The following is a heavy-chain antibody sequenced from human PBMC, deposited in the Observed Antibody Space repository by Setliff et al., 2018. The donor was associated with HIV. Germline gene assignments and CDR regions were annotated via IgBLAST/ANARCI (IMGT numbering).Heavy chain of an antibody. CDR1: GGSASNSRYY. CDR3: ASRVYYYDSNNFLREEWFDP. D-gene: IGHD3-22*01. J-gene: IGHJ5*02. V-gene: IGHV4-39*01. CDR2: IHYNEET. Sequence: SETLSLTCTVSGGSASNSRYYWAWIRQPPGEGLEYIGSIHYNEETYYNPSLKSRVTISIDTSKNQFSLNLTSVTAADTAVDYCASRVYYYDSNNFLREEWFDPWGQGTQVTVSS.